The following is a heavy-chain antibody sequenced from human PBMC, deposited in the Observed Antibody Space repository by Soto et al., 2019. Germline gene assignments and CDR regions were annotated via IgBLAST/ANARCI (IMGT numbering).Heavy chain of an antibody. V-gene: IGHV3-7*03. CDR2: IKQDGSEK. Sequence: GGSLRLSCAASGFTFSSYWMSWVRQAPGKGLEWVANIKQDGSEKYYVDSVKGRFTISRDNAKNSLYLQMNSLRAEDTAVYYCARASRMFYGYEVGYWGQGTLVTVSS. D-gene: IGHD3-3*01. CDR1: GFTFSSYW. CDR3: ARASRMFYGYEVGY. J-gene: IGHJ4*02.